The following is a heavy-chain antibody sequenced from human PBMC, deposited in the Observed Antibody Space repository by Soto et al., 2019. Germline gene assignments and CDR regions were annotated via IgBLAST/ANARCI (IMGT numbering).Heavy chain of an antibody. CDR2: IYYSGST. V-gene: IGHV4-30-4*01. J-gene: IGHJ3*02. CDR1: GGSISSGDYY. Sequence: QVQLQESGPGLVKPSQTLSLTCTVSGGSISSGDYYWSWIRQPPGKGLEWIGYIYYSGSTYYNPSLKSRVTLSVDTSKNQFSLKLSSVPAADTAVYYCATHSPGYGDLPNDDAFDIWGQGTMVTVSS. CDR3: ATHSPGYGDLPNDDAFDI. D-gene: IGHD4-17*01.